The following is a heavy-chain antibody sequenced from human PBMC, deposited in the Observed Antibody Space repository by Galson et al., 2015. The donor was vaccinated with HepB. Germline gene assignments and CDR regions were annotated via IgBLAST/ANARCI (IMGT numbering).Heavy chain of an antibody. CDR2: ISYDATNK. V-gene: IGHV3-30*18. CDR1: GFRLNSYG. J-gene: IGHJ5*01. D-gene: IGHD3-3*01. CDR3: VKDGLYFTARFPSNGFAF. Sequence: SLRLSCAGSGFRLNSYGIHWVRQSPGKGLEWISFISYDATNKYYTDSVKGRFSISRENSKNTVSLQMHGLRPEDTSVYFCVKDGLYFTARFPSNGFAFWGQESPVTVSS.